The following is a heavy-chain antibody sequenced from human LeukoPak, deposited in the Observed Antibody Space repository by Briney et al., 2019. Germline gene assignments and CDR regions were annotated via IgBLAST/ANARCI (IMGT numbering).Heavy chain of an antibody. CDR2: INPSGDTT. CDR3: ARRLGVGSGWYGAPFDF. V-gene: IGHV1-46*01. J-gene: IGHJ4*02. Sequence: WASVKVSCKASGYTFSSYYMHWVRQAPGQGLEWMGIINPSGDTTSYAQKFHGRVIMSRDTSTSTVYMELRSLRSEDTAVYYCARRLGVGSGWYGAPFDFWGQGTLVTVSS. D-gene: IGHD6-19*01. CDR1: GYTFSSYY.